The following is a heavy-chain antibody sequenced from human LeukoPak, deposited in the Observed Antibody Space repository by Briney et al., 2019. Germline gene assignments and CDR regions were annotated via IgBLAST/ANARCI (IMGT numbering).Heavy chain of an antibody. D-gene: IGHD3-22*01. CDR1: GFTFSNYA. CDR2: IRYDGSNK. J-gene: IGHJ2*01. V-gene: IGHV3-30*02. CDR3: AKPSLYYYDTSGYYRYWYFDL. Sequence: GGSLRLSCAASGFTFSNYAIHWVRQAPGKGLEWVAFIRYDGSNKYYVDSVKGRFTISRDNSKNTLYLQMNSLRAEDTAVYYCAKPSLYYYDTSGYYRYWYFDLWGRGTLVTVSS.